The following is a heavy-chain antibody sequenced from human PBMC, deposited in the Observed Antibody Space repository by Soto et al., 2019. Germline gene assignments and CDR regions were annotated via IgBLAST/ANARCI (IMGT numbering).Heavy chain of an antibody. D-gene: IGHD3-10*01. CDR1: GFTFSIYS. V-gene: IGHV3-48*01. CDR3: STYYGSGSFFPDKDYYGMDV. J-gene: IGHJ6*02. Sequence: GSLRLSRAASGFTFSIYSMNWVRQAPGKGLEWISYISSTSSTIYYADSVKGRFTISRDNAKNSLYLQMNSLRAEDTAVYYCSTYYGSGSFFPDKDYYGMDVRGQGNTVPISS. CDR2: ISSTSSTI.